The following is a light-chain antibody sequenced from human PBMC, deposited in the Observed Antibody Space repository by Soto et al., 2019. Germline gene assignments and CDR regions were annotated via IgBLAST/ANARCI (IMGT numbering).Light chain of an antibody. Sequence: EILMTQSPATLSVSPGERATLSCRASQSVDSNLAWYQQKPGQAPRLLIYGASTRATGISARFSASGSGTEFTLTISSLQSEDFGVYYCQQYNNWWTFGQGTKGEI. CDR3: QQYNNWWT. CDR2: GAS. CDR1: QSVDSN. V-gene: IGKV3-15*01. J-gene: IGKJ1*01.